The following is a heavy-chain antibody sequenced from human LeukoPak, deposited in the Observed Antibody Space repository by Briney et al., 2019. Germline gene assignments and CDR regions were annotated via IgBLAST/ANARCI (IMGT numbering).Heavy chain of an antibody. V-gene: IGHV4-34*01. D-gene: IGHD7-27*01. CDR2: INHSGST. CDR1: GGSFSGYY. CDR3: ATGGPDY. J-gene: IGHJ4*02. Sequence: SETLSLTYAVYGGSFSGYYWSWIRQPPGKGLEWIGEINHSGSTNYNPSLKSRVTISVDTSKNQFSLKLSSVTAADTAVYYCATGGPDYWGQGTLVTVSS.